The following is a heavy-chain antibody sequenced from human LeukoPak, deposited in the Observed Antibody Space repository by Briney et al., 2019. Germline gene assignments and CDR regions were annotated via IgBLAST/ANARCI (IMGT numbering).Heavy chain of an antibody. V-gene: IGHV2-5*02. J-gene: IGHJ4*02. Sequence: SGPTLVNPTQTLTLTCTFSGFSLSSSGVGVGWIRQPPGKALEWLALIYWDDDKRYSPYLKTRLTITKDTSKNQVVLTMTNMDPVDTGTYYCAHSRHTARVENWGQGTLVTVSS. D-gene: IGHD5-18*01. CDR2: IYWDDDK. CDR3: AHSRHTARVEN. CDR1: GFSLSSSGVG.